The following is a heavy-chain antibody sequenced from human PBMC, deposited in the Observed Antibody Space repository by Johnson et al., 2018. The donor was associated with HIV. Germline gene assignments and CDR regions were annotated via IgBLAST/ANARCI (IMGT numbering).Heavy chain of an antibody. CDR3: ARDHSRDEAFDI. V-gene: IGHV3-23*04. J-gene: IGHJ3*02. CDR1: GFTFSSYA. CDR2: ISGSGGST. Sequence: VQLVESGGGLVQPGGSLRLSCAASGFTFSSYAMSWVRQAPGKGLEWVSAISGSGGSTYYADSVKGRFTISRDNSKNTVYLQMNSLRVEDTAVYYCARDHSRDEAFDIWGQGTMVTVSS. D-gene: IGHD5-24*01.